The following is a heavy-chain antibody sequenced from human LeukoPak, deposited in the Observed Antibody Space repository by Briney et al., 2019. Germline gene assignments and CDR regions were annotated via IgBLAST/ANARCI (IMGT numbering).Heavy chain of an antibody. D-gene: IGHD3-3*01. CDR3: ARPRITTFGVVIDAFDI. Sequence: ASETLSLTCTVSGGSISSSSYYWGWIRQPPGKGLEWIVSIYYSGSNYYNPSLKSRVTISVYTSKNQFSLKLSSVTAADTAVYSCARPRITTFGVVIDAFDIWGQGTMVTVSS. V-gene: IGHV4-39*01. CDR1: GGSISSSSYY. CDR2: IYYSGSN. J-gene: IGHJ3*02.